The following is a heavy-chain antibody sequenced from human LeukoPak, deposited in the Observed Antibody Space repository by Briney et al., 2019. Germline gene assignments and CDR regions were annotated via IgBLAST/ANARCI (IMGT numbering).Heavy chain of an antibody. CDR1: GFTFSSYA. D-gene: IGHD4-17*01. V-gene: IGHV3-23*01. Sequence: GGSLRLSCAASGFTFSSYAMTWVRQAPGKGLEWVSTISGSGGNTYYAASAKGRFTISRDNARKMVFLQMNSLRAEDTAIYYCAKSAYGDYVNWFDPWGQGALVTVSS. J-gene: IGHJ5*02. CDR2: ISGSGGNT. CDR3: AKSAYGDYVNWFDP.